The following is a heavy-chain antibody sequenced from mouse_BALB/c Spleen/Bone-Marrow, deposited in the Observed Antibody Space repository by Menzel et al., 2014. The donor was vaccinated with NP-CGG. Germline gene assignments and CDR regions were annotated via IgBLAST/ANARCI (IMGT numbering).Heavy chain of an antibody. CDR3: ARDDYAY. CDR2: IYPSTGYT. J-gene: IGHJ3*01. Sequence: VMLVESGAELAKPRASVKMSCKASGYTFXSYWMHWVKQRPGQGLEWIGYIYPSTGYTEHNQKFKDKAIMTADKSSSTAYMQLSSLTSEDSAVYYCARDDYAYWGQGTLVTVSA. CDR1: GYTFXSYW. D-gene: IGHD2-4*01. V-gene: IGHV1-7*01.